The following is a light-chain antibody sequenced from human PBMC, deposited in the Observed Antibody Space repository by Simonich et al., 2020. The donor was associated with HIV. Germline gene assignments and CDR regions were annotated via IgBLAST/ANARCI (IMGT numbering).Light chain of an antibody. V-gene: IGLV2-14*01. CDR2: DVR. Sequence: QSALTQPASVSGSPGQSITISCTGTSSDVVGYNYVSWYQPYPGKAPKLLISDVRKRPSGVSSRFSGKKSGNTASLTISRIQAEDEADYYCSSYTGSSTWVFGGGTKLTVL. CDR3: SSYTGSSTWV. CDR1: SSDVVGYNY. J-gene: IGLJ2*01.